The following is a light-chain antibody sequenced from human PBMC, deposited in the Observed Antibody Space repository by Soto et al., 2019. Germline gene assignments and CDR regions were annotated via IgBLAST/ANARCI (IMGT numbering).Light chain of an antibody. Sequence: SALTQPASVSGSPGQSITLSCTGTSSDVCGYNYVSWYPQHPGKAPKLMIYEVSKRPSGVSNRFSGSKSGNTASLTISGLQAEDEADYYCSSYTSSSTRVFGGGTKLTVL. J-gene: IGLJ3*02. V-gene: IGLV2-14*01. CDR3: SSYTSSSTRV. CDR1: SSDVCGYNY. CDR2: EVS.